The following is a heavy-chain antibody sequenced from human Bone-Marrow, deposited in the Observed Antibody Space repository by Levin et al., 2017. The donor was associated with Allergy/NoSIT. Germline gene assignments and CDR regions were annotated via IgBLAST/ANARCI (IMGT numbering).Heavy chain of an antibody. D-gene: IGHD3-22*01. CDR1: GFTFSSYG. J-gene: IGHJ4*02. V-gene: IGHV3-30*18. Sequence: GESLKISCAASGFTFSSYGMHWVRQAPGKGLEWVAVISYDGSNKYYADSVKGRFTISRDNSKNTLYLQMNSLRAEDTAVYYCAKGLDRGKVVDYWGQGTLVTVSS. CDR3: AKGLDRGKVVDY. CDR2: ISYDGSNK.